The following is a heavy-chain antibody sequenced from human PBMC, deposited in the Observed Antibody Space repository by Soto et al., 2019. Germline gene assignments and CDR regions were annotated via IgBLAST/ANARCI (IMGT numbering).Heavy chain of an antibody. CDR3: ERERGRYCSGVSCYPFGP. Sequence: PSETLSLTCAVYGGAFRGYYWSWIRQPPGKGLEWLGEINDSGSTNYNPSLKSRITISLDTSKKEISLRLSSVTAADTAVYYCERERGRYCSGVSCYPFGPWGQGALVTVSS. D-gene: IGHD2-15*01. CDR1: GGAFRGYY. CDR2: INDSGST. J-gene: IGHJ5*02. V-gene: IGHV4-34*01.